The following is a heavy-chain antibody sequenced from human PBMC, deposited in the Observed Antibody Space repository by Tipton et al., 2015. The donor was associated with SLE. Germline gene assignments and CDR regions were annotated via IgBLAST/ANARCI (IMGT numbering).Heavy chain of an antibody. J-gene: IGHJ4*02. Sequence: SLRLSCAASGFTFSSYAMHWVRQAPGKGLEWVAVISYDGSNKYYADSVKGRFTISRDNSKNTLYLQMNSLRAEGTAVYYCARDPRLDYWGQGTLVTVSS. V-gene: IGHV3-30*04. D-gene: IGHD6-19*01. CDR3: ARDPRLDY. CDR2: ISYDGSNK. CDR1: GFTFSSYA.